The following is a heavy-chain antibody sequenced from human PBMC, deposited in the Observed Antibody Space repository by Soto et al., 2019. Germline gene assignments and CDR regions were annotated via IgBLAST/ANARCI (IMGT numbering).Heavy chain of an antibody. Sequence: SETLSLTCTVSGGSISSSSYYWGWIRQPPGKGLEWIGSIYYSGSTYYNPSLKSRVTISVDTSKNQFSLKLSSVTAADTAVYYGARWRAVARYGMDVWGQGTTVTVSS. V-gene: IGHV4-39*01. J-gene: IGHJ6*02. D-gene: IGHD6-19*01. CDR1: GGSISSSSYY. CDR2: IYYSGST. CDR3: ARWRAVARYGMDV.